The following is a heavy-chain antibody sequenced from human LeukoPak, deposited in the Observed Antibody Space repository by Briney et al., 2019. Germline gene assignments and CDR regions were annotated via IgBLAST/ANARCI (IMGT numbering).Heavy chain of an antibody. CDR3: AKVRDTRDWYKDAFDV. D-gene: IGHD6-19*01. CDR2: ITGTGGHT. V-gene: IGHV3-23*01. J-gene: IGHJ3*01. CDR1: GFTFTSYA. Sequence: GGSLRLSCAASGFTFTSYAMSWVRQAPVKGLEWVSAITGTGGHTYYAASVQGRFTVSRDNSKNTLYLQMSSLRAEDTAMYYCAKVRDTRDWYKDAFDVWGQGTRVTVSS.